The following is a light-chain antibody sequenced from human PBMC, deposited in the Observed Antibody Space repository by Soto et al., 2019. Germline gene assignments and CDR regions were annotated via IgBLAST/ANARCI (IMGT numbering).Light chain of an antibody. V-gene: IGKV1-5*01. Sequence: DIQMTQSPSTLSASVGDRVTXTCRASQSIGSWLAWYQHKPGRAPKLLIFDGARLESGVPSRFSGSGSGTEFTFTISSLQPEDFATYYCQQYNSYSWTFGQGTKVDIK. J-gene: IGKJ1*01. CDR1: QSIGSW. CDR3: QQYNSYSWT. CDR2: DGA.